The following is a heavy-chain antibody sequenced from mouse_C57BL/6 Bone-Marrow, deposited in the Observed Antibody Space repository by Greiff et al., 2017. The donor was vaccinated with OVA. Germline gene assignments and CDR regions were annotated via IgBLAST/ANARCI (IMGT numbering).Heavy chain of an antibody. CDR1: GYTFTSYW. V-gene: IGHV1-72*01. J-gene: IGHJ3*01. CDR3: ARWDDYDGGWFAY. D-gene: IGHD2-4*01. CDR2: IDPNSGGT. Sequence: VQLQQPGAELVKPGASVKLSCKASGYTFTSYWMHWVKQRPGRGLEGIGRIDPNSGGTKYNEKFKSKATLTVDKPSSTADMQLSSLTSEDSAVYYCARWDDYDGGWFAYWGQGTLVTVSA.